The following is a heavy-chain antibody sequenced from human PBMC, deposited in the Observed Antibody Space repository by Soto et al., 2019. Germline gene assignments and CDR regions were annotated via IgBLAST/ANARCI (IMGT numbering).Heavy chain of an antibody. CDR2: IYWDADD. CDR3: ARKALAYSYFDY. D-gene: IGHD2-15*01. CDR1: GFSLSTSGVA. J-gene: IGHJ4*02. V-gene: IGHV2-5*02. Sequence: QITLKESGPPLVKPTQTLTLTCTFSGFSLSTSGVAVGWIRQPPGKALEWLALIYWDADDRYSPSLKSRLTNTKDTSKNQVVLTMTSMDPVDTAACYCARKALAYSYFDYWGQGTLVTVSS.